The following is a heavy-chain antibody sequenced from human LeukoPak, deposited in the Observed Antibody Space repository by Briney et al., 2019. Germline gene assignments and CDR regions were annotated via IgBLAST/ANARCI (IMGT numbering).Heavy chain of an antibody. CDR2: IKQDGSDK. D-gene: IGHD2-2*01. J-gene: IGHJ4*02. V-gene: IGHV3-7*05. CDR3: TRGVSSDF. Sequence: GPSLRLSCAAPGFTFRNYLMNCVRRAPGIGLEWVANIKQDGSDKYYVDSVKGRFTISRDSAKNSLYLQMNSLGAEDTAVYYCTRGVSSDFWGQGTLVIVSS. CDR1: GFTFRNYL.